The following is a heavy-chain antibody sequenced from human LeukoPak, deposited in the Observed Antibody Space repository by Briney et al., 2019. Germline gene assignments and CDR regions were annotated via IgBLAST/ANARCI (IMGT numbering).Heavy chain of an antibody. Sequence: ASVKVSCKASGYTFNDFYFRWVRQAPGQGLEWMGWINPNSGGTNYAQKFRGRVTMTSDTSISTAYMELSRLSSDDTAVYYCASISSSYYYFDYWGQGTLVTVSS. J-gene: IGHJ4*02. CDR2: INPNSGGT. V-gene: IGHV1-2*02. CDR3: ASISSSYYYFDY. CDR1: GYTFNDFY. D-gene: IGHD6-13*01.